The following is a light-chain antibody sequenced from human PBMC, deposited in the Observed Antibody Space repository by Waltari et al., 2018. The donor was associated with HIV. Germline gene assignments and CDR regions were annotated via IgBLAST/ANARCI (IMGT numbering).Light chain of an antibody. J-gene: IGKJ4*01. CDR3: QQRRNWPPLT. CDR2: DAS. Sequence: EIVLTQSPATLSLSPGERATLSCRASQSVSRYLAWYQQQPGQAPRLLLYDASNRATGIPARFIGSGSGTDFTITISSLEPEDFAVYYCQQRRNWPPLTFGGGTKVEIK. V-gene: IGKV3-11*01. CDR1: QSVSRY.